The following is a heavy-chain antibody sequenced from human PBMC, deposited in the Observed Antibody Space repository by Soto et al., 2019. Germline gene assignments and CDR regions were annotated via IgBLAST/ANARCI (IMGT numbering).Heavy chain of an antibody. J-gene: IGHJ3*02. CDR3: AREDREYSDAFDI. CDR1: GGSSSSYY. V-gene: IGHV4-59*01. Sequence: SETLSLTCTVSGGSSSSYYWSWIRQPPGKGLEWIGYLYYSGSTNYNPSLKSRATISADRSKNQFSLKLSSVTAADTAVYYCAREDREYSDAFDIWGQGTMVTVSS. CDR2: LYYSGST. D-gene: IGHD5-12*01.